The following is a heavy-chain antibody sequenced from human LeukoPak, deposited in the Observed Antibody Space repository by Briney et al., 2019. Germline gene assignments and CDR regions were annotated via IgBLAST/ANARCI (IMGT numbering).Heavy chain of an antibody. CDR2: INPNSGGT. Sequence: AASVKVSCKASGYTFTGYYMHWVRQAPGQGLEWMGWINPNSGGTNYAQKFQGRVTMTRNTSINTAYMELSSLRSEDTAVYYCATGRGVLRYFDWLFHFDYWGQGTLVTVSS. CDR1: GYTFTGYY. J-gene: IGHJ4*02. D-gene: IGHD3-9*01. V-gene: IGHV1-2*02. CDR3: ATGRGVLRYFDWLFHFDY.